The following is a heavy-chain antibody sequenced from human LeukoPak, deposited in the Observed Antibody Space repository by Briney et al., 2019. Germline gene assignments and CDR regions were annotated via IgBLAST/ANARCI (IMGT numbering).Heavy chain of an antibody. Sequence: ASVKVSCKASGYTFTSYGISWVRQAPGQGLEWMGWISAYNGNTNYAQKLQGRVAMTTDTSTSTAYMELRSLRSDDTAVYYCARDEPVGYSFDYWGQGTLVTVSP. V-gene: IGHV1-18*01. CDR2: ISAYNGNT. CDR1: GYTFTSYG. J-gene: IGHJ4*02. CDR3: ARDEPVGYSFDY. D-gene: IGHD5-18*01.